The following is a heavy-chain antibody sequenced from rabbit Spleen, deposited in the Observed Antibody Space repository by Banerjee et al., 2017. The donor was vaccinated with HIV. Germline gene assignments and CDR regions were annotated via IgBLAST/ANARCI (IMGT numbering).Heavy chain of an antibody. V-gene: IGHV1S40*01. CDR2: IYVDSVSPT. Sequence: QSLEESGGGLVKPEGSLTLTCTASGFSFNNYYYICWVRQPPGKGLEWVACIYVDSVSPTYYAAWAKGRFTISKTSSTTVTLQMTSLTAADTATYFCARDTGSSFSSYGMDLWGPGTLVTVS. D-gene: IGHD8-1*01. CDR3: ARDTGSSFSSYGMDL. J-gene: IGHJ6*01. CDR1: GFSFNNYYY.